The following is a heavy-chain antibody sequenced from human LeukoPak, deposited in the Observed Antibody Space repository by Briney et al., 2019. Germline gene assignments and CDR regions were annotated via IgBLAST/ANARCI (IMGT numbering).Heavy chain of an antibody. D-gene: IGHD2-2*02. CDR2: INHSGST. CDR3: ARGIPDQYCSSTSCYTPFGY. Sequence: PSETLSLTCAVYGGSFSGYYWSWIRQPPGKGLEWIGEINHSGSTNYNPSLKSRVTISVDTSKNQFSLKLSSVTAADTAVYYCARGIPDQYCSSTSCYTPFGYWGQGTLVTVSS. CDR1: GGSFSGYY. V-gene: IGHV4-34*01. J-gene: IGHJ4*02.